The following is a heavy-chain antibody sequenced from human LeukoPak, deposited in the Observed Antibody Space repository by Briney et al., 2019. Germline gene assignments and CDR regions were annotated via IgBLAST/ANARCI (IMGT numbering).Heavy chain of an antibody. D-gene: IGHD4-17*01. CDR3: ARGFRSVTTWGYFDY. Sequence: GGSLRLSCAASGFTVSTNYMSWVRQAPGKGLEWVSLIYSGGGTYYADSVKGRFTISRDNSRNTLSLQLNSLRVDDTAVYYCARGFRSVTTWGYFDYWGQGALVTVSS. J-gene: IGHJ4*02. CDR1: GFTVSTNY. V-gene: IGHV3-66*01. CDR2: IYSGGGT.